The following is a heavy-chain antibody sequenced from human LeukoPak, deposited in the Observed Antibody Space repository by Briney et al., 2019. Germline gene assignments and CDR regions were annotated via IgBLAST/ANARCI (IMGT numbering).Heavy chain of an antibody. Sequence: GGSLRLSCAASGFTVSSNHMSWVRQAPGKGLEWVSVMYSGGSTHYADSVKGRFTISRDNSKNSLYLQMNSLRAEDTALYYCAACGSGYLRGAFDIWGQGTMVTVSS. V-gene: IGHV3-53*05. J-gene: IGHJ3*02. CDR2: MYSGGST. D-gene: IGHD3-22*01. CDR1: GFTVSSNH. CDR3: AACGSGYLRGAFDI.